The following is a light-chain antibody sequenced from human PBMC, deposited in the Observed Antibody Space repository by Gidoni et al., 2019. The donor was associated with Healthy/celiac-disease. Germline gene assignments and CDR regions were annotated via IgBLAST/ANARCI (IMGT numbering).Light chain of an antibody. V-gene: IGKV1-39*01. Sequence: DIQMTQSPSSLSASLGDRATITCRASESISSYLNWYQQKPGKAPKLLIYAASSLQSGVPSRFSGSGSGTDFTLTISSLQPEDFATYYCQQSDSTPYTFGQGTKLEIK. CDR3: QQSDSTPYT. CDR1: ESISSY. J-gene: IGKJ2*01. CDR2: AAS.